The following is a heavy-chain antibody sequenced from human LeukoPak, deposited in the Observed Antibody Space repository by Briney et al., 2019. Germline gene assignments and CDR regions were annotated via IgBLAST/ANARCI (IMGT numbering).Heavy chain of an antibody. Sequence: ASVKVSCKASGYTFTSYAMHWVRQAPGQRLEWMGWINAGNGNTKYSQKFQGRVTMTEDTSTDTAYMELSSLRSEDTAVYYCATATLGLVGATPGAFDIWGQGTMVTVSS. CDR1: GYTFTSYA. V-gene: IGHV1-3*01. CDR3: ATATLGLVGATPGAFDI. J-gene: IGHJ3*02. D-gene: IGHD1-26*01. CDR2: INAGNGNT.